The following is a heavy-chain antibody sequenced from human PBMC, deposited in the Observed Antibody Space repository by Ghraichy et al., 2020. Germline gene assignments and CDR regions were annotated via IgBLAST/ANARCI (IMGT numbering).Heavy chain of an antibody. V-gene: IGHV4-59*01. Sequence: SETLSLTCTVSGGSLSSFYWSWIRQPPGKGLEWIGYIYYNGRITNYNPSLKSRVTISVDTSKNQFSLKLSSVTPADTALYYCARVDNWNALEYWGRGTRVTVSS. J-gene: IGHJ4*02. CDR3: ARVDNWNALEY. CDR2: IYYNGRIT. CDR1: GGSLSSFY. D-gene: IGHD1-1*01.